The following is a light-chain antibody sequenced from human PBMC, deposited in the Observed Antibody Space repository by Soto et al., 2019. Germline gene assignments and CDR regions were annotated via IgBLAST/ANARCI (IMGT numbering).Light chain of an antibody. Sequence: EIVLTQSPATLSVSPGERATLSCRASETIGKNLAWYQQKPGQTPRLLVYGASSRATGIQDRFSGSGSGTDFTLTISRLEPEDFAVDDCQQYGSSPTFGQGTRLEI. CDR2: GAS. V-gene: IGKV3-20*01. CDR3: QQYGSSPT. J-gene: IGKJ5*01. CDR1: ETIGKN.